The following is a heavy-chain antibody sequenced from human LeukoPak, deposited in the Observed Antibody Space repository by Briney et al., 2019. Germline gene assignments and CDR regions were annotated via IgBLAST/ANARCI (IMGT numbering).Heavy chain of an antibody. CDR1: GYTFTSYG. D-gene: IGHD3-10*01. CDR3: ARVVGRAYYYYYYMDV. CDR2: ISAYNGNT. Sequence: ASVKVSCKASGYTFTSYGISWVRQAPGQGLEWMGWISAYNGNTNYAQKLQGRVTMTTDTSTSTAYMELRSLRSDDTAVYYCARVVGRAYYYYYYMDVWGKGTTVTVSS. V-gene: IGHV1-18*01. J-gene: IGHJ6*03.